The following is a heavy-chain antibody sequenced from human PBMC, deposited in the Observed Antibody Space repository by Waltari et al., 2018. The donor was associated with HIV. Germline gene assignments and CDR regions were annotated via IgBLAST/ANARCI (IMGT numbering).Heavy chain of an antibody. J-gene: IGHJ5*02. CDR1: GFAFSDHH. V-gene: IGHV3-72*01. CDR3: YRFGGDL. CDR2: ARDTADSYFT. D-gene: IGHD3-16*01. Sequence: EVQLVVSGGGLVQPGVSLRLSWAASGFAFSDHHMDWVRQAPGKGLEWVGRARDTADSYFTQYAASVKGRFTISRDDSKNSLFLEMSNMRSEDTAVYYCYRFGGDLWGQGTLVTVSS.